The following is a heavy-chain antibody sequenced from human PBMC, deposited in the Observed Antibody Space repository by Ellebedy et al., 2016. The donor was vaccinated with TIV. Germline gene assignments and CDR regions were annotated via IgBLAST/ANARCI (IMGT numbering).Heavy chain of an antibody. CDR3: ARGGRLGSYYYDSSGYDY. V-gene: IGHV1-69*10. CDR1: GYTFTSYD. Sequence: ASVKVSCKASGYTFTSYDINWVRQATGQGLEWMGGIIPILGIANYAQKFQGRVTITADKSTSTAYMELSSLRSEDTAVYYCARGGRLGSYYYDSSGYDYWGQGTLVTVSS. CDR2: IIPILGIA. J-gene: IGHJ4*02. D-gene: IGHD3-22*01.